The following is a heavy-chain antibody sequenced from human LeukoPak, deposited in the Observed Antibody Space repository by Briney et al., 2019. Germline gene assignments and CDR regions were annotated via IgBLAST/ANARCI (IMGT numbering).Heavy chain of an antibody. CDR3: ATVPLSSFGYSYGH. J-gene: IGHJ4*02. V-gene: IGHV1-69*06. CDR1: GGTFSSYA. CDR2: IIPIFGTA. D-gene: IGHD5-18*01. Sequence: GASVKVSCKASGGTFSSYAISWVRQAPGQGLEWMGGIIPIFGTANYAQKFQGRVTMTEDTSTDTAYMELSSLRSEDTAVYYCATVPLSSFGYSYGHWGQGTLVTVSS.